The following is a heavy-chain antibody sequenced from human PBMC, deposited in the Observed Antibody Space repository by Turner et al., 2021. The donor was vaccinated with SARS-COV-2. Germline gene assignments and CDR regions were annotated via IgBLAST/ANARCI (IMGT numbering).Heavy chain of an antibody. D-gene: IGHD2-2*01. CDR3: ATGYQLRVNWFDP. J-gene: IGHJ5*02. CDR1: GYTLTELS. CDR2: FDPEDGET. V-gene: IGHV1-24*01. Sequence: QVQLVQSGAEVKKPGASVNVSCKISGYTLTELSMYWVRQAPGKGLEWMGGFDPEDGETIYEQNVQGRVTMTEDTSTDTAYMELSSLRSEDTAVYFCATGYQLRVNWFDPWGQGTLVTVSS.